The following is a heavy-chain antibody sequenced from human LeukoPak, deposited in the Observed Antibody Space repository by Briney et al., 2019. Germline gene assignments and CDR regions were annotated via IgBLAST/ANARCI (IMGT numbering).Heavy chain of an antibody. CDR3: ARDVFLEGHDY. Sequence: SETLSLTCIVSGGSISSYYWNWIRQSAGKGLEWIGRFYSSVSTDYNPSLKSRVTMSVDTSKNQFSLKLSSVTAADTAVYYCARDVFLEGHDYWGQGTLVTVSS. CDR2: FYSSVST. D-gene: IGHD3-3*01. V-gene: IGHV4-4*07. CDR1: GGSISSYY. J-gene: IGHJ4*02.